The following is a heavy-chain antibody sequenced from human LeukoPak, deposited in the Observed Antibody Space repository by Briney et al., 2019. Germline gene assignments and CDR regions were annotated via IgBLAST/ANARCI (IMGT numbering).Heavy chain of an antibody. D-gene: IGHD3-3*01. CDR2: IIPIFGTA. V-gene: IGHV1-69*13. Sequence: ASVKVSCKASGGTFSSYAISWVRQAPGQGLEWMGGIIPIFGTANYAQKFQGRVTITADESTSTAYMELSSLRSEDTAVYYCAREVQSIRFLEWPYNWFDPWGQGTLLTVSS. CDR1: GGTFSSYA. CDR3: AREVQSIRFLEWPYNWFDP. J-gene: IGHJ5*02.